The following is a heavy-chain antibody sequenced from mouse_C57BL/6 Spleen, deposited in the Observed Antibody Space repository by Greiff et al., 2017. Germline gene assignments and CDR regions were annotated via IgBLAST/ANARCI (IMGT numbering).Heavy chain of an antibody. Sequence: QVQLQQSGPELVKPGASVKLSCKASGYTFTSYDINWVKQRPGQGLEWIGRIYPRDGSTKYNEKFKGKATLSVDTSSSTAYMELHSLTSEDSAVYFCAFYYEGFAYWGQGTLVTVSA. V-gene: IGHV1-85*01. CDR2: IYPRDGST. J-gene: IGHJ3*01. D-gene: IGHD1-1*01. CDR1: GYTFTSYD. CDR3: AFYYEGFAY.